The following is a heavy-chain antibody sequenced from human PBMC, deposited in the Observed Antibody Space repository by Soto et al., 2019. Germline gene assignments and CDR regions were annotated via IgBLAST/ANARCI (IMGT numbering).Heavy chain of an antibody. Sequence: QVQLVQSGAEVKKPGSSVKVSCRASGGTFSSYAVSWVRQAPGQGLEWMGVIIPLVGSPKYAQKFQGRVTITADDSATTAYMELTGLRSDHTAVHYCARESSSPNYYYYGMDVWGQGTTVTVSS. CDR3: ARESSSPNYYYYGMDV. CDR2: IIPLVGSP. D-gene: IGHD2-2*01. J-gene: IGHJ6*02. CDR1: GGTFSSYA. V-gene: IGHV1-69*01.